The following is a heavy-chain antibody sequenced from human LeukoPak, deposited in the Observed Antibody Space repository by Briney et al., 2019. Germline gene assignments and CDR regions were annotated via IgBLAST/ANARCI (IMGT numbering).Heavy chain of an antibody. CDR1: GFTFSSYA. CDR2: ISGSGGST. Sequence: GGSLGLSCAASGFTFSSYAMSWVRQAPGKGLEWVSAISGSGGSTYYADSVKGRFTISRDNSKNTLYLQMNSLRAEDTAVYYCAKVPDSSGYYWGYFDLWGRGTLVTVSS. V-gene: IGHV3-23*01. CDR3: AKVPDSSGYYWGYFDL. D-gene: IGHD3-22*01. J-gene: IGHJ2*01.